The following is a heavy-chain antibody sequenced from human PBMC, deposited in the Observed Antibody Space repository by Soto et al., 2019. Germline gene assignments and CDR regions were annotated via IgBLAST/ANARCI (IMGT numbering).Heavy chain of an antibody. CDR2: IYHSGST. CDR1: GGSISSGGYS. Sequence: QLQLQESGSGLVKPSQTLSLTCAVSGGSISSGGYSWSWIRQPPGKGLEWIGYIYHSGSTYYNTSLKSRVTLSVDRSKNQFSLKLSSVTAADTAVYYCARGADYGDYLHFQHWGQGTLVTVSS. V-gene: IGHV4-30-2*01. CDR3: ARGADYGDYLHFQH. J-gene: IGHJ1*01. D-gene: IGHD4-17*01.